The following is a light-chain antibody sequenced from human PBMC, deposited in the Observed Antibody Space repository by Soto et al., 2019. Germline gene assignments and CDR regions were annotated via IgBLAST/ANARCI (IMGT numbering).Light chain of an antibody. V-gene: IGKV4-1*01. J-gene: IGKJ2*01. Sequence: DIVMTQSPDSLAVSLGERATINCKSSQSVFYSSNNKNYLAWYQQKPGQPPKLLIYLASTRESGVPDRFSGSGSGTDFPLTISSLQAEDVAVYFCQQYYSTPYTFGQGTKLEI. CDR1: QSVFYSSNNKNY. CDR3: QQYYSTPYT. CDR2: LAS.